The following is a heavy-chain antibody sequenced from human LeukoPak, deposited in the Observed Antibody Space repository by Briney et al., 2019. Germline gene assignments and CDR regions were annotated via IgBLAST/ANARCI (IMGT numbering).Heavy chain of an antibody. CDR2: ISSGSSTM. D-gene: IGHD3-10*01. Sequence: QPGGSLRLSCAASGFIFSTYSMSWVRQAPGKGLEWVSYISSGSSTMYYADSVKGRFTISRDNAENSLYVQMNSLRDEDTATYFCARDLGDGEFDSWGQGTLVTVSS. CDR1: GFIFSTYS. V-gene: IGHV3-48*02. J-gene: IGHJ4*02. CDR3: ARDLGDGEFDS.